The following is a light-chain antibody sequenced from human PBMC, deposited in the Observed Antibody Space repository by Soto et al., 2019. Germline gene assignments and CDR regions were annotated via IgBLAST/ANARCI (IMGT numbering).Light chain of an antibody. CDR3: QQYGSSPLT. V-gene: IGKV3-20*01. J-gene: IGKJ4*01. CDR1: QSVSSSY. CDR2: VAS. Sequence: EIVLTQSPGTLSLSPGERATLSCRASQSVSSSYLAWYQQKPGQAPRLLNYVASSRATGIPDRFSGSGSGTYSTLTISRLEPEDFAVYYCQQYGSSPLTFGRGTKVEIK.